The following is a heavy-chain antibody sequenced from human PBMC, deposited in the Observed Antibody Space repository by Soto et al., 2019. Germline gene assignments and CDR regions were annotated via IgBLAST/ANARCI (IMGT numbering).Heavy chain of an antibody. CDR2: INPNSGGT. V-gene: IGHV1-2*02. Sequence: QVQLVQSGAEVKKPGASVKVSCKAAGYSFTGYYMHWVRQAPGQGLEWMGWINPNSGGTNDAQKLQGRVTMTRDTAISSAYMELSRLRSDDTAVYYCARVAVRGLDSWDYWGQGSLVTVSS. CDR1: GYSFTGYY. J-gene: IGHJ4*02. D-gene: IGHD3-10*01. CDR3: ARVAVRGLDSWDY.